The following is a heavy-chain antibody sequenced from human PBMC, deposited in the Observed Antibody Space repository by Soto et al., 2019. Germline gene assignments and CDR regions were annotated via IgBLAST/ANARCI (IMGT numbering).Heavy chain of an antibody. CDR3: ARAGYCISTRCYGYYYYGMDV. Sequence: PGGSLRLSCAASGFTFSDYYMSWIRQAPGKGLEWVSYISSSGSTIYYADSVKGRFTISRDNAKNSLYLQMNSLRAEDTAVYYCARAGYCISTRCYGYYYYGMDVWGQGTTVTVSS. D-gene: IGHD2-2*01. J-gene: IGHJ6*02. V-gene: IGHV3-11*01. CDR2: ISSSGSTI. CDR1: GFTFSDYY.